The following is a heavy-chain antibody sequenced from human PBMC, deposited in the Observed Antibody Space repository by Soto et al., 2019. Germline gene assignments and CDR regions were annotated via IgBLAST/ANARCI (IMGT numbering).Heavy chain of an antibody. CDR1: GYTFTSYG. CDR2: ISAHNGNT. J-gene: IGHJ4*02. CDR3: ASSREGGRGRYFDY. V-gene: IGHV1-18*01. Sequence: QVQLVQSGAEVRKPGASVKVSCKASGYTFTSYGLTWVRQAPGQGLEWMGWISAHNGNTNYAQKPQGRVTMTTDTPTSTAYMELRSLRSDDTAVYYCASSREGGRGRYFDYWGQGTLVTVSS. D-gene: IGHD1-26*01.